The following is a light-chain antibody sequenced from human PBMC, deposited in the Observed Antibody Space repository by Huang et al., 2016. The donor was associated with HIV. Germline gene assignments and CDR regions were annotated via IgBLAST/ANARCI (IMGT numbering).Light chain of an antibody. CDR2: DAS. CDR1: QSVSNY. CDR3: QQRSNWPGT. J-gene: IGKJ1*01. V-gene: IGKV3-11*01. Sequence: EIVLTQSPATMSLFPGERATLSCRASQSVSNYLAWYQKKPGQAPRLLMYDASNRATGSPASVSGSGSATDFTLTINSLEPEDFAVYYCQQRSNWPGTFGQGTKVEVK.